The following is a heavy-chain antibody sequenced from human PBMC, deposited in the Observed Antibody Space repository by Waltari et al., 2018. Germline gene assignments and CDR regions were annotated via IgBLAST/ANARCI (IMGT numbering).Heavy chain of an antibody. CDR2: IKKDGSEE. CDR1: VFPLSRYW. J-gene: IGHJ3*02. D-gene: IGHD3-22*01. Sequence: EVQLVESGGGLVQPGGSLRLSFAASVFPLSRYWMSWVRQAPGKGLEWVANIKKDGSEEYYVDSVRGRFTISRDNAKNSLYLQMNSLRPEDTAVYYCARDQWFAFDIWGQGTMVTVSS. V-gene: IGHV3-7*01. CDR3: ARDQWFAFDI.